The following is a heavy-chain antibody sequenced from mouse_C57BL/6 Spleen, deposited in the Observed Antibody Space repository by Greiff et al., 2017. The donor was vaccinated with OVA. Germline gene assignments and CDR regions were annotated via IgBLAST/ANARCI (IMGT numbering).Heavy chain of an antibody. CDR3: AKSITTVARDAMDY. CDR1: GFSLTSYG. V-gene: IGHV2-5*01. D-gene: IGHD1-1*01. CDR2: IWRGGST. J-gene: IGHJ4*01. Sequence: VQLQQSGPGLVQPSQSLSITCTVSGFSLTSYGVHWVRQSPGKGLEWLGVIWRGGSTDYNAAFMSRLSITKDNSKSQVFFKMNSLQADDTAIYYCAKSITTVARDAMDYWGQGTSVTVSS.